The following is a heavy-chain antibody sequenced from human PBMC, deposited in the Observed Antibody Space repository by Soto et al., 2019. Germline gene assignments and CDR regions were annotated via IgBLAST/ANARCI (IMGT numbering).Heavy chain of an antibody. V-gene: IGHV1-69*13. Sequence: AVKVSCKASGGTFSSYAISWVRQAPGQGLEWMGGIIPIFGTANYAQKFQGRVTITADESTSTAYMELSSLRSEDTAVYYCARSRYYYDSSGYLIIDYWGQGTLVTVSS. D-gene: IGHD3-22*01. J-gene: IGHJ4*02. CDR1: GGTFSSYA. CDR3: ARSRYYYDSSGYLIIDY. CDR2: IIPIFGTA.